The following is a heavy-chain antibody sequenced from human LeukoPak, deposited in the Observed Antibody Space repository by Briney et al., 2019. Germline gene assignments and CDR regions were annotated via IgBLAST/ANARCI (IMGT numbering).Heavy chain of an antibody. V-gene: IGHV4-59*01. J-gene: IGHJ4*02. D-gene: IGHD2-15*01. Sequence: PSETLSFTCTVSGGSISGYSWSWIRQPPGKGLEWIGYIYYSGTTNYNPSLKSRVTISVDTSNNQFSLRLTSVTAADTAVYYCARYSEPPRYFDYWGQGTLVTVSS. CDR2: IYYSGTT. CDR1: GGSISGYS. CDR3: ARYSEPPRYFDY.